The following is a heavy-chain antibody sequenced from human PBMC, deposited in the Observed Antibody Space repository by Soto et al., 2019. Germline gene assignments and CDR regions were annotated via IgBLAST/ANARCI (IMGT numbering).Heavy chain of an antibody. CDR2: IYYSGST. D-gene: IGHD5-12*01. V-gene: IGHV4-39*01. CDR3: ARHKTYSGYDPHFDY. J-gene: IGHJ4*02. Sequence: SETLSLTCTVSGGSISSSSYYWGWIRQPPGKGLEWIGSIYYSGSTYYNPSLKSRVTISVDTSKNQFSLKLSSVTAADTAVYHCARHKTYSGYDPHFDYWGQGTLVTVSS. CDR1: GGSISSSSYY.